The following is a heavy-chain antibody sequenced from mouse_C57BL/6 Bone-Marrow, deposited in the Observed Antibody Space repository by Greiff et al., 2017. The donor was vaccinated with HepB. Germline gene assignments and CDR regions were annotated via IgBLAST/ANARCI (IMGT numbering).Heavy chain of an antibody. CDR3: ASNYDYHWYFDV. V-gene: IGHV1-75*01. CDR2: IFPGSGST. D-gene: IGHD2-4*01. Sequence: VQLQQSGPELVKPGASVKISCKASGYTFTDYYINWVKQRPGQGLEWIGWIFPGSGSTYYNEKFKGKATLTVDKSSSTAYMLLRSLTSEDSAVYFCASNYDYHWYFDVWGTGTTVTVSS. CDR1: GYTFTDYY. J-gene: IGHJ1*03.